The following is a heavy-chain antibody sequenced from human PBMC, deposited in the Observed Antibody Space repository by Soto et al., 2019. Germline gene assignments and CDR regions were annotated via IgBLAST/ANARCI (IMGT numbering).Heavy chain of an antibody. D-gene: IGHD2-2*02. J-gene: IGHJ3*02. V-gene: IGHV1-18*04. CDR1: GYTFTSYG. Sequence: APVKVSCKASGYTFTSYGISWVRLGPGQGLEWMGWISADTGNTNYAQKLQGRVTMTTDTSTTTAYMELRSLTPDDTALYFCAREGTIRTDAFDMWGQGTMVTVSS. CDR3: AREGTIRTDAFDM. CDR2: ISADTGNT.